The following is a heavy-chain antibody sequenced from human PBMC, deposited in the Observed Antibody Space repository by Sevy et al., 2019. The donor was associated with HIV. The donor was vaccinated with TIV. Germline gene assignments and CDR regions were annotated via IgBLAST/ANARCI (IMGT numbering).Heavy chain of an antibody. V-gene: IGHV3-23*01. D-gene: IGHD4-17*01. CDR3: AKGPPNYYGDYYFDY. CDR2: ISGGGGRT. J-gene: IGHJ4*02. Sequence: GGSLRLSCAASGFTFSSYAMSWVRQAPGKGLEWVSAISGGGGRTYYADSVKGRFTISRDNSKNTLYLQMNSLRAEDTALYYCAKGPPNYYGDYYFDYWGQGTLVTVSS. CDR1: GFTFSSYA.